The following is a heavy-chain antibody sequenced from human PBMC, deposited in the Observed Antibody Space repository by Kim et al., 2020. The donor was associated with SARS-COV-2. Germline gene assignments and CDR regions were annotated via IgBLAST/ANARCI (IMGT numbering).Heavy chain of an antibody. Sequence: KALEWLALIFWDDDKRYSPSLKSRLTIPKDTSKYQVILTMTNMDPVDTATYYCAHSEGFDYWGEGTLVTV. V-gene: IGHV2-5*02. CDR3: AHSEGFDY. J-gene: IGHJ4*02. CDR2: IFWDDDK.